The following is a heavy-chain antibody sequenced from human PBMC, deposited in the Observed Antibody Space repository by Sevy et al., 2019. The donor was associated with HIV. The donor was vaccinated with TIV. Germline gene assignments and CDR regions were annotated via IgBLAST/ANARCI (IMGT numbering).Heavy chain of an antibody. Sequence: GGSLRLSCAASGFTFSSYAMHWVRQAPGKGLEWVAVISYDGSNKYYADSVKDRFTISRDNSKNTLYLQMNSLRAEDTTVYYCARKGGYSNYEGAYYFDYWGQGTLVTVSS. CDR1: GFTFSSYA. CDR2: ISYDGSNK. CDR3: ARKGGYSNYEGAYYFDY. J-gene: IGHJ4*02. V-gene: IGHV3-30-3*01. D-gene: IGHD4-4*01.